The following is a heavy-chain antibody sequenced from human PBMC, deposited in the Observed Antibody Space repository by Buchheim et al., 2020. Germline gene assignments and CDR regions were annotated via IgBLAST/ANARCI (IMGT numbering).Heavy chain of an antibody. D-gene: IGHD1-14*01. CDR2: LKSKTDGGTT. Sequence: EVQLVESGGGLVKPGGSLRLSCAASGFTFSNAWMSWVRQAPGKGLEWVGRLKSKTDGGTTDYAAPVKGRFTISRDASTNKLYLQMNSLKTEDTAVYYCTTDLGEPDDYWGQGTL. CDR3: TTDLGEPDDY. V-gene: IGHV3-15*01. CDR1: GFTFSNAW. J-gene: IGHJ4*02.